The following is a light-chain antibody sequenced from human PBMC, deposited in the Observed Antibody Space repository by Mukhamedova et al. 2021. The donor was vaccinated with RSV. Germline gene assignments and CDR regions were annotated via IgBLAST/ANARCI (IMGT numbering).Light chain of an antibody. V-gene: IGKV3-20*01. CDR1: QSLSSRS. J-gene: IGKJ2*01. CDR3: QQYGSSPET. Sequence: GESATLSCRASQSLSSRSLAWYQQKPGQAPRLLISATSTRATGIPGRFSGSGSGTDFTLTISRLEPEAFAVYYCQQYGSSPETFG. CDR2: ATS.